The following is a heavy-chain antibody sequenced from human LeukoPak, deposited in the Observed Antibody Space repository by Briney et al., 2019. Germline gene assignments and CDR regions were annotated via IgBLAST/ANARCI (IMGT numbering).Heavy chain of an antibody. D-gene: IGHD6-6*01. CDR3: ARAASSSTAAAFDI. CDR2: IIPIFGTA. Sequence: GASVKLSCKASGATFSSYAISWVRQAPGQGLEWMGGIIPIFGTANYAQKFQGRVTITAEESTRTAYMELSSLRSEDTAVYYCARAASSSTAAAFDIWGQGTMVTVSS. CDR1: GATFSSYA. J-gene: IGHJ3*02. V-gene: IGHV1-69*13.